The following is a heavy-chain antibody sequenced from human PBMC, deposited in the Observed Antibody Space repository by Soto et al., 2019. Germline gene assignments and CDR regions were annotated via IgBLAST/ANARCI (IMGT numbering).Heavy chain of an antibody. CDR2: IYYSGST. V-gene: IGHV4-31*03. D-gene: IGHD2-8*02. Sequence: QVQLQESGPGLVKPSQTLSLTCTVSGGSISSGGYYWSWIRQHPGKGLEWIGYIYYSGSTYYNPSLKRRVTIPVATSKNQFSLKLSSVTAADTAVYYCARVTESYWYFDLWGRGTLVTVSS. J-gene: IGHJ2*01. CDR3: ARVTESYWYFDL. CDR1: GGSISSGGYY.